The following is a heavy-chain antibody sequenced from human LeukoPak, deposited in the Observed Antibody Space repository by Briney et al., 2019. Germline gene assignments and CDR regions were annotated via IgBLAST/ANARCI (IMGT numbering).Heavy chain of an antibody. CDR2: IYTSGST. D-gene: IGHD3-22*01. CDR1: GGSISSYY. Sequence: KTSETLSLTCTVSGGSISSYYWSWIRQPAGKGLEWIGRIYTSGSTNYNPSLKSRVTISVDKSKNQFSLKLSSVTAADTAVYYCARESYDSPMDVWGKGTTVTVSS. V-gene: IGHV4-4*07. CDR3: ARESYDSPMDV. J-gene: IGHJ6*04.